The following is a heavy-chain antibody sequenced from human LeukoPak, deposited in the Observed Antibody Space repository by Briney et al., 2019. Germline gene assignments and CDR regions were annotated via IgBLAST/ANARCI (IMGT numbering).Heavy chain of an antibody. CDR3: VSSYGGYVLDY. CDR2: VYHSGSI. Sequence: PSETLSLTCTVFGGSISSYYWNWSRQSPGKGLEWIGRVYHSGSINYNPSLKSRVTISVDTSKNQFSLNLSSVTAADTAVYYCVSSYGGYVLDYWGQGTLVIVSS. CDR1: GGSISSYY. V-gene: IGHV4-59*01. D-gene: IGHD5-12*01. J-gene: IGHJ4*02.